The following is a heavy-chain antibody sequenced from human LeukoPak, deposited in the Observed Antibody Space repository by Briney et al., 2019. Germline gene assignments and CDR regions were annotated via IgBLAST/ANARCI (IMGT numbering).Heavy chain of an antibody. CDR3: ARDRSRVSDY. CDR1: GFTFSSYS. CDR2: ISSDSTYI. Sequence: GGSLRLSCAASGFTFSSYSMNWVRQAPGKGLEWVSSISSDSTYIYYADSVKGRFTISRDNAKDSLYLQMNSLRAEDTAIYYCARDRSRVSDYWGQGTLVTVSS. V-gene: IGHV3-21*01. J-gene: IGHJ4*02.